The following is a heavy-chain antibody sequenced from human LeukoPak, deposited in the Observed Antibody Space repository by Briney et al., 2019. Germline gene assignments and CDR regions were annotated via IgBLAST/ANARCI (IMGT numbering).Heavy chain of an antibody. D-gene: IGHD3-10*01. CDR3: ARDTMVRGVINYYYYGMDV. V-gene: IGHV4-61*01. J-gene: IGHJ6*04. CDR1: GGSVSSGSYY. Sequence: SETLSLTCTVSGGSVSSGSYYWSWIRQPPGKGLEWIGYIYYSGSTNYNPSLKSRVTISVDTSKNRFSLKLSSVTAADTAVYYCARDTMVRGVINYYYYGMDVWGKGTTVTVSS. CDR2: IYYSGST.